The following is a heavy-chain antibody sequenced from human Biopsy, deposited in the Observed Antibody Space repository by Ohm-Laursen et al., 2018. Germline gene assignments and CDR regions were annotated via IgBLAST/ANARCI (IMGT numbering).Heavy chain of an antibody. Sequence: SEALSLTCTVSGVSITAYYWSWIRQPPGKGLECIGNIHHSGSTNYNPPLKSRLTISVDTSKNQFSLKLSSVTAADTAVYYCERVDCSGGSCHYYSYGMDVWGQGTTVTVSS. CDR3: ERVDCSGGSCHYYSYGMDV. V-gene: IGHV4-4*09. D-gene: IGHD2-15*01. CDR2: IHHSGST. CDR1: GVSITAYY. J-gene: IGHJ6*02.